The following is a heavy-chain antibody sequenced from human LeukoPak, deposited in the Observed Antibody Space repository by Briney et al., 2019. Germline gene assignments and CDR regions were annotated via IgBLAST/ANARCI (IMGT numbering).Heavy chain of an antibody. Sequence: PGGSLRLSCEASGFTFSTYAMTWVRQAPGKGLEWVSAIVGSDDATYYADSVKGRFTISGDNSKNVLNLQMDSLRAEDTAIYYCAKGRRTDFHYYYYMDVWGKGTTVTVSS. CDR1: GFTFSTYA. D-gene: IGHD3-3*01. V-gene: IGHV3-23*01. CDR3: AKGRRTDFHYYYYMDV. CDR2: IVGSDDAT. J-gene: IGHJ6*03.